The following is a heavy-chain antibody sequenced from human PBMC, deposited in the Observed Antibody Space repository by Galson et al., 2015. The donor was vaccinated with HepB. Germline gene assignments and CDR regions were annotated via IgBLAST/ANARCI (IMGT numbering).Heavy chain of an antibody. CDR1: GGSISSYY. V-gene: IGHV4-59*01. CDR2: IYYSGST. Sequence: ETLSLTCSVSGGSISSYYWSWIRQPPGKGLEWIGYIYYSGSTNYNPSLKSRVTISVDTSKNQFSLKLSSVTAADTAVYYCATLGYSQAPPVDYWGQGTLVTVSS. D-gene: IGHD5-18*01. CDR3: ATLGYSQAPPVDY. J-gene: IGHJ4*02.